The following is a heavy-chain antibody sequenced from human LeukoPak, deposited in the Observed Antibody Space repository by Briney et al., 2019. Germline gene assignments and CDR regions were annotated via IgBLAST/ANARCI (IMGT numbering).Heavy chain of an antibody. Sequence: GASVKVSCKASGYTFTMYYIHWVRQAPGQGLEWMGMINPNDGATTYTQRFQGRVTMTRDMSTTTVYMDLRSLRSEDTAVYFCAKEPRERLSGSLGGLFASYHTYYYMDVWGRGTTVTVSS. CDR3: AKEPRERLSGSLGGLFASYHTYYYMDV. D-gene: IGHD3-16*01. CDR2: INPNDGAT. CDR1: GYTFTMYY. J-gene: IGHJ6*03. V-gene: IGHV1-46*01.